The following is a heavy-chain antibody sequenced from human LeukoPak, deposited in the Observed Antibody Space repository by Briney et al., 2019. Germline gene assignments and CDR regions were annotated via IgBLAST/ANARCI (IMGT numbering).Heavy chain of an antibody. CDR1: GFTFSSYG. J-gene: IGHJ1*01. Sequence: GGSLRLSCAASGFTFSSYGMHWVRQAPGKGLEWVAVIWYDGSNKYYADSVKGRFTISRDNSKNTLYLQMNSLRAEDTAVYYCAKEGARYCSGGSCPLFQRWGQGTLVTVSS. V-gene: IGHV3-33*06. D-gene: IGHD2-15*01. CDR3: AKEGARYCSGGSCPLFQR. CDR2: IWYDGSNK.